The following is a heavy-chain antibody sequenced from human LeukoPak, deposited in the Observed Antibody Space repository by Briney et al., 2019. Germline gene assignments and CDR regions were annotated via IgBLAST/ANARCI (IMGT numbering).Heavy chain of an antibody. J-gene: IGHJ4*02. V-gene: IGHV4-59*11. CDR2: IYYSGST. CDR1: GGSISSHY. Sequence: PSETLSLTCTVSGGSISSHYWSWIRQPPGKGLEWIGYIYYSGSTNYNPSLKSRVTISVDTSKNQFSLKLSSVTAADTAVYYCARRPITCYYDSSGYYFDYWGQGTLVTVSS. D-gene: IGHD3-22*01. CDR3: ARRPITCYYDSSGYYFDY.